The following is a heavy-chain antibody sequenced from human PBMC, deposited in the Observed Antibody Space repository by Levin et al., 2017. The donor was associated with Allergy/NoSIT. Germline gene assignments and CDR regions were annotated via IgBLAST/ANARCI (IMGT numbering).Heavy chain of an antibody. CDR1: GYTFSVYF. Sequence: ASVKVSCKASGYTFSVYFMHWVRHAPGQGLEWMGRINPNTGVTNYAQKFQGRITMTRDTSISTAYMEVTRLKSDDTAVYYCARVPITGDTIPDYWGLGTLVTVS. CDR2: INPNTGVT. CDR3: ARVPITGDTIPDY. D-gene: IGHD1-20*01. J-gene: IGHJ4*02. V-gene: IGHV1-2*06.